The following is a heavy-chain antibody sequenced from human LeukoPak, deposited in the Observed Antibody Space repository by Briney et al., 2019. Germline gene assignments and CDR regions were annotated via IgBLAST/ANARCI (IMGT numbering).Heavy chain of an antibody. Sequence: GGSLRLSCAASGFTFSRYAMYWVRQAPGKGLEWVAIMSHDGSDKYYTDSVKGRFTISRDNSKNTLYLQMNSLRAEDTAVYYCAKEGGYCSSPSCPRRMDVWGKGTTVTVSS. V-gene: IGHV3-30-3*01. J-gene: IGHJ6*04. D-gene: IGHD2-2*01. CDR3: AKEGGYCSSPSCPRRMDV. CDR2: MSHDGSDK. CDR1: GFTFSRYA.